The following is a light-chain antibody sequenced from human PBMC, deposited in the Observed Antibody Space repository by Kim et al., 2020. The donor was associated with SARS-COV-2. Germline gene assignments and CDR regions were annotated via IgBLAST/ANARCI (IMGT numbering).Light chain of an antibody. CDR2: GKN. CDR3: NSWDSSGNHWV. CDR1: SLRSYY. J-gene: IGLJ3*02. V-gene: IGLV3-19*02. Sequence: SSELTQDPAVSVALGQTVRITCQGDSLRSYYASWYQQKPGQAPVRVIYGKNNRPSGIPDRFSGSSSGNTASLTITGAQAEDEADYYCNSWDSSGNHWVFGAGTQLTVL.